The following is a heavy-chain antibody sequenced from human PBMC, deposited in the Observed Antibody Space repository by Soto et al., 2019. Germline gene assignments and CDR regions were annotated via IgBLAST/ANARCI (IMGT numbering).Heavy chain of an antibody. V-gene: IGHV3-23*01. CDR3: AKDRDYAPFDY. CDR2: ISGSGGST. J-gene: IGHJ4*02. CDR1: GFTVSSYA. Sequence: GSLRLACAASGFTVSSYAMSWVRQAPGRGLEWVSAISGSGGSTYYADSVKGRFTISRDNSKNTLYLQMNSLRAEDTAVYYCAKDRDYAPFDYWGQGTLVTVSS. D-gene: IGHD4-17*01.